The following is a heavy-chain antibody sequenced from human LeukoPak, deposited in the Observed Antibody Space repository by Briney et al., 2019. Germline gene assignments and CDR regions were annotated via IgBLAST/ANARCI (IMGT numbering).Heavy chain of an antibody. J-gene: IGHJ4*02. CDR1: GGSFSGYY. Sequence: SETLSLTCAVYGGSFSGYYWSWIRQPPGKGLEWIGEINHSGSTNYNPSLKSRVTMSVDTSKNQFSLKLSSVTAADTAVYYCARGLGYDPFYFDYWGQGTLVTVSS. V-gene: IGHV4-34*01. CDR2: INHSGST. CDR3: ARGLGYDPFYFDY. D-gene: IGHD3-3*01.